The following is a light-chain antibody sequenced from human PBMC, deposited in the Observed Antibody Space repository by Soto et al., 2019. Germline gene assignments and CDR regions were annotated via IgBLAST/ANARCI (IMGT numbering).Light chain of an antibody. J-gene: IGKJ5*01. V-gene: IGKV3-11*01. Sequence: EIVLTQSPATLSLSPGERATLSCRASQSVSSYLAWYQQKPGQAPRLLIYDASNRATGIPARFSGSGSGTDFTLTISSLEPEDFAVYYCQQRSNWPLTTFGQGTRLE. CDR2: DAS. CDR3: QQRSNWPLTT. CDR1: QSVSSY.